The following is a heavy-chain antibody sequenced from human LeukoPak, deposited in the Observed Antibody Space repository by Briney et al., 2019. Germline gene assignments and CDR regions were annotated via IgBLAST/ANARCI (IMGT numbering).Heavy chain of an antibody. J-gene: IGHJ4*02. D-gene: IGHD6-13*01. Sequence: ASVKVSCKASGYTFTGYYMHWVRQAPGQGLEWMGWINPNSGGTNYAQKFQGRVTMTRDTSISTAYMELSRLRPDDAAVYYCARDSSSSWCPYRDFDYWGQGTLVTVSS. CDR3: ARDSSSSWCPYRDFDY. CDR2: INPNSGGT. V-gene: IGHV1-2*02. CDR1: GYTFTGYY.